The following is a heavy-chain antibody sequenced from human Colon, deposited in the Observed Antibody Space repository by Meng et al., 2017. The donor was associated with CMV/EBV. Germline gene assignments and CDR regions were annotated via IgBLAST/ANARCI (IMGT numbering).Heavy chain of an antibody. J-gene: IGHJ5*02. D-gene: IGHD5-12*01. Sequence: GESLKISCAASGFPFSDFAMHWVRQAPGKGLEWVAYISSAGGDRYYADSVKGRFTISRHNAQRSLYLEMNSLSGDDTAVYYCARDLISGTYSGYESDLGPWGQGTLVTVSS. CDR2: ISSAGGDR. CDR3: ARDLISGTYSGYESDLGP. V-gene: IGHV3-11*04. CDR1: GFPFSDFA.